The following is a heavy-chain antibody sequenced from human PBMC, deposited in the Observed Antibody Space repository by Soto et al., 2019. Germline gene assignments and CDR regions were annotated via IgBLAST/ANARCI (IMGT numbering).Heavy chain of an antibody. CDR3: AKAGSYYYYYGMDV. CDR2: ISGSGGST. J-gene: IGHJ6*02. Sequence: PGGSLRLSCAASGFTFNSFAMSWVRQAPGKGLEWVSAISGSGGSTYYADSVKGRFTISRDNSKNTLFLQMNSLRAEDTAVYYCAKAGSYYYYYGMDVWGQGTTVTVSS. V-gene: IGHV3-23*01. CDR1: GFTFNSFA.